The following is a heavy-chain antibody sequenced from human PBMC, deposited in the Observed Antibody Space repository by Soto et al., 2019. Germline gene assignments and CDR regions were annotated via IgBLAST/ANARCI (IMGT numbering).Heavy chain of an antibody. V-gene: IGHV4-4*02. Sequence: QVQLQESGPGLVKPSGTLSLTCAVSGTSISSSQWWSWVRQPPGKGLEWLGEIYHNERTNYNPSLKSRLTMSLDKSKNQVSLKLRSVTAADTATYYCGRTKDYVYGVDVWGQGTTVTVSS. CDR1: GTSISSSQW. CDR2: IYHNERT. J-gene: IGHJ6*02. CDR3: GRTKDYVYGVDV.